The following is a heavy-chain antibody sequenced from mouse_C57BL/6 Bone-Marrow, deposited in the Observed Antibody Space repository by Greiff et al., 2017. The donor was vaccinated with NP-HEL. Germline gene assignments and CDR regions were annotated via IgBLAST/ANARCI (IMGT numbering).Heavy chain of an antibody. J-gene: IGHJ3*01. Sequence: QVQLKDSGPELVKPGASVKISCKASGYAFSSSWMNWVKQRPGKGLEWIGRIYPGDGDTNYNGKFKGKATLTADKSSSTAYMQLSSLTSEDSAVYFCAAYYKAWFAYWGQGTLVTVSA. CDR3: AAYYKAWFAY. CDR1: GYAFSSSW. CDR2: IYPGDGDT. D-gene: IGHD2-12*01. V-gene: IGHV1-82*01.